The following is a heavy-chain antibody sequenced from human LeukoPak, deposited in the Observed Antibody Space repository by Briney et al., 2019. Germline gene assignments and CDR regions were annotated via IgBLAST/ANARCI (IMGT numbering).Heavy chain of an antibody. CDR1: GFTVSSNY. CDR3: ARGRSSCYSYYFDY. Sequence: PGGSLRLSCAASGFTVSSNYMSWVRQAPGKGLEWVSVIYSGGSTYYADSVKGRFTISRDNSKNTLYLQMNSLRAEDTAVYYCARGRSSCYSYYFDYWGQGTLVTVSS. J-gene: IGHJ4*02. CDR2: IYSGGST. D-gene: IGHD3-22*01. V-gene: IGHV3-66*02.